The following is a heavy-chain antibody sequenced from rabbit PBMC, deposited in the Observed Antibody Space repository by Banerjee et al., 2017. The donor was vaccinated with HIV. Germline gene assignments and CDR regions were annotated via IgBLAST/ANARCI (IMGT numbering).Heavy chain of an antibody. CDR3: AREYIYDDYGDYAFDP. CDR1: GFSFSSNYY. V-gene: IGHV1S45*01. CDR2: IYAGSSGST. J-gene: IGHJ2*01. Sequence: QEQLVESGGDLVKPGASLTLTCTASGFSFSSNYYMYWVRQAPGKGLEWIACIYAGSSGSTYYASWAKGRFTISKTSSTTVTLQMTSLTAADTATYFCAREYIYDDYGDYAFDPWGPGTLVTVS. D-gene: IGHD2-1*01.